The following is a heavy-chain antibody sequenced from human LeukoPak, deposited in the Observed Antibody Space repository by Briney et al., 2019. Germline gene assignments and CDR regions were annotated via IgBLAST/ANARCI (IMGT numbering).Heavy chain of an antibody. CDR2: INHIGST. CDR1: GGSFSGYY. J-gene: IGHJ3*01. V-gene: IGHV4-34*01. Sequence: PSETLSLTCAVYGGSFSGYYWNWIRQPPGKGLEWIGEINHIGSTNYNPSLKSRVTMSVDTSKNQFSLKLRSINAADTAVYYCVRGTPRFDSWGQGTMVIVSS. D-gene: IGHD4-23*01. CDR3: VRGTPRFDS.